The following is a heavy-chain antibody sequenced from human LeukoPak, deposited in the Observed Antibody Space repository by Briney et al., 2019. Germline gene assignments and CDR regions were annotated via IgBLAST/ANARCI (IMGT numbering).Heavy chain of an antibody. J-gene: IGHJ3*02. V-gene: IGHV4-59*01. Sequence: SETLSLTCTVSGGSISSYYWSWIRQPPGKGLEWIGYIYYSGSTNYNPSLKSRVTISVDTSKNQFSLKLSSVTAADTAVYYCARIGYEGKTSYLADAFDIWGQGTMVTVSS. CDR2: IYYSGST. D-gene: IGHD5-12*01. CDR3: ARIGYEGKTSYLADAFDI. CDR1: GGSISSYY.